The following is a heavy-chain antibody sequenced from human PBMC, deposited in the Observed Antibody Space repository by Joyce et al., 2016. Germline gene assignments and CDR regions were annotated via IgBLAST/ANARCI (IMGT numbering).Heavy chain of an antibody. CDR3: AKDPLFDPTGRNALDI. CDR1: GFVFRDYA. J-gene: IGHJ3*02. CDR2: ISGSGQRI. Sequence: LQSGGGLVKPGGSLRLSCAASGFVFRDYAMTWVRQDQGKRMEWVSTISGSGQRIYSADSVEGRFTISRDNSKNVVYLQMNNLRAEDTAIYYCAKDPLFDPTGRNALDIWGQGTLVTVSS. D-gene: IGHD1-1*01. V-gene: IGHV3-23*01.